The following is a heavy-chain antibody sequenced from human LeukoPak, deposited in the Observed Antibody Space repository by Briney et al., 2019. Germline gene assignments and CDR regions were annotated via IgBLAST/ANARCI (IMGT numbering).Heavy chain of an antibody. V-gene: IGHV3-21*01. Sequence: PGGSLRLSCAASGFSFSSYSMNWVRQAPGKGLEWVSPISSSSSYIYYADSVKGRFTISRDNAKNSLYLQMNSLRAEDTAVYYCARGGYYDSSGIDYWGQGTLVTVSS. J-gene: IGHJ4*02. CDR2: ISSSSSYI. CDR3: ARGGYYDSSGIDY. CDR1: GFSFSSYS. D-gene: IGHD3-22*01.